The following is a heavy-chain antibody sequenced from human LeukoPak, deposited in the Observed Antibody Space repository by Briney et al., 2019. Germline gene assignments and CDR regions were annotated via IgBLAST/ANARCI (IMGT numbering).Heavy chain of an antibody. D-gene: IGHD5-24*01. J-gene: IGHJ4*02. CDR2: ISSSGSTI. CDR3: ARGADGALDY. CDR1: GFTFSSYE. V-gene: IGHV3-48*03. Sequence: GGSLRLSCAASGFTFSSYEMNWVRQAPGKGLEWVSYISSSGSTIYYADSVKGRLTISRDNAKNSLYLQMNSLRAEDTAVYYCARGADGALDYWGQGTLVTVSS.